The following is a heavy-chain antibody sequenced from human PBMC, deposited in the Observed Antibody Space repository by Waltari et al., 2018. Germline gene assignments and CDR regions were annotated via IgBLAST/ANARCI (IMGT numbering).Heavy chain of an antibody. Sequence: QVQLQESGPGLVKPSETLSLTCTVSGYSISSGYYWGWIRQPPGKGLDWIGNIYHSGTTYYNPSLKSRVTISVDTSKNQLSLKLNSVTAADTAVYYCARDRYSGSPKLYYFDYWGQGALVTVSS. D-gene: IGHD6-13*01. V-gene: IGHV4-38-2*02. J-gene: IGHJ4*02. CDR2: IYHSGTT. CDR1: GYSISSGYY. CDR3: ARDRYSGSPKLYYFDY.